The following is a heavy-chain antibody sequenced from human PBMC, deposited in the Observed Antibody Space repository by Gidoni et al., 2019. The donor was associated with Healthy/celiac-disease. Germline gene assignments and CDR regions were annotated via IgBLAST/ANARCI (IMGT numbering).Heavy chain of an antibody. CDR1: GGSISSYY. D-gene: IGHD6-19*01. J-gene: IGHJ6*02. V-gene: IGHV4-59*01. CDR3: ARDLPESSGWYIDGMDV. Sequence: QVQLQESGPGLVKPSETLSLTCTVSGGSISSYYWSWIRQPPGKGLEWIGYIYYSGSTNYNPSLKSRVTISVDTSKNQFSLKLSSVTAADTAVYYCARDLPESSGWYIDGMDVWGQGTTVTVSS. CDR2: IYYSGST.